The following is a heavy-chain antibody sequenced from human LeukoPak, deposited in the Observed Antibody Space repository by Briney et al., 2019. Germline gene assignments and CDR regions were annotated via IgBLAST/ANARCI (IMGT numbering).Heavy chain of an antibody. V-gene: IGHV4-39*07. J-gene: IGHJ5*02. CDR3: ARVGWFGENNWFDP. D-gene: IGHD3-10*01. CDR2: IYYSGNT. CDR1: GDSISSSSYY. Sequence: SETLSLTCTVSGDSISSSSYYWGWIRQPPGKGLEWIGGIYYSGNTYYNPSLKSRVTISVDRSKNQFSLKLSSVTAADTAVYYCARVGWFGENNWFDPWGQGTLVTVSS.